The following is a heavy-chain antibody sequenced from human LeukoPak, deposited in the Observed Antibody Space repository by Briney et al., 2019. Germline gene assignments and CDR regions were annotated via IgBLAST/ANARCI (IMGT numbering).Heavy chain of an antibody. CDR2: INSVGAAI. V-gene: IGHV3-64*01. CDR1: GLSFDKHT. D-gene: IGHD5-24*01. J-gene: IGHJ4*02. Sequence: GGSLRLSCAASGLSFDKHTMHWVRQAPGMGLEFVSSINSVGAAIFYGSSVKGRFTISRDNSRNTVSLQMGSLTIEDTAVYYCARVGAGSSYDYWGQGTLVTVSS. CDR3: ARVGAGSSYDY.